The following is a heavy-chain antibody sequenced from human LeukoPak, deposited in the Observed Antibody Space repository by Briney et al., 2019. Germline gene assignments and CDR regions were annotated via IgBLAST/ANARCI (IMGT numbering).Heavy chain of an antibody. CDR2: AYTSGSA. Sequence: SETLSLTCSVSGVSISSYYWCWIRQPPGKGLEWIGRAYTSGSASYNPSLKSRVTMSVDTSKKQFSLKLSSVTAADTAVYYCARDSVGFDYWGQGTLVTVSS. CDR3: ARDSVGFDY. J-gene: IGHJ4*02. V-gene: IGHV4-4*07. CDR1: GVSISSYY. D-gene: IGHD5/OR15-5a*01.